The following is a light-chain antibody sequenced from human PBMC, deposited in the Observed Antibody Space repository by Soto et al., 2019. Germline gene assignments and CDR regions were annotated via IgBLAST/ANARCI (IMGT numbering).Light chain of an antibody. Sequence: EIVMTQSPATLSVSPGERATLSCRASQSVRSSLAWYQQKPGQAPRLLIYDASKRITGIPARFSGSGSGTGFTLTISSLEPEDFAVYYCQQRFNWPRTFGQGTKVDIK. J-gene: IGKJ1*01. CDR2: DAS. V-gene: IGKV3-11*01. CDR3: QQRFNWPRT. CDR1: QSVRSS.